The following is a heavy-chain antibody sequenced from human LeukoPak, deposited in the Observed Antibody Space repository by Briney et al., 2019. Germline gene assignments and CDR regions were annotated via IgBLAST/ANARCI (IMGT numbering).Heavy chain of an antibody. CDR1: GFTFSSYS. V-gene: IGHV3-48*04. CDR2: ISSSGSSV. D-gene: IGHD1-26*01. J-gene: IGHJ4*02. CDR3: TTDHVGATVEFDS. Sequence: GGSLRLSCAASGFTFSSYSMNWVRQAPGEGLEWISYISSSGSSVKYADSVKGRFSISRDNAKNSLYLQMDSLRAEDTAIYYCTTDHVGATVEFDSWGQGTLVTVSS.